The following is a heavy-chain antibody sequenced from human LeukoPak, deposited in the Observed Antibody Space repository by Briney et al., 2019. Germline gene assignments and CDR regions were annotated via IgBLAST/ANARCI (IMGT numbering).Heavy chain of an antibody. CDR3: AKEAGSGWTIFDY. CDR1: GFTFNSYA. Sequence: GGSLRLSCAASGFTFNSYAMSWVRQAPGKGLEWVSAISGSGGSTFYADSVKGRFTISRDNSKNTLYLQMNSLRGEDTAVYYCAKEAGSGWTIFDYRGQGTLVTVSS. J-gene: IGHJ4*02. CDR2: ISGSGGST. D-gene: IGHD6-19*01. V-gene: IGHV3-23*01.